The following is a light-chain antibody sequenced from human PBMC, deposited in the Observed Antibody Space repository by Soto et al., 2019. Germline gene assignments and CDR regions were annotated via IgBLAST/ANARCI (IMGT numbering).Light chain of an antibody. CDR1: SSNIGANYD. CDR3: SSYTITSSPV. CDR2: ANT. V-gene: IGLV1-40*01. J-gene: IGLJ1*01. Sequence: QSVLTQPPSVSGAPGQRVTISCTGSSSNIGANYDVHWYQVLPGTAPKLLIYANTNRPSGVPDRFSGSKSGTSASLAITGLQAEDEADYYCSSYTITSSPVFGPGTKVTVL.